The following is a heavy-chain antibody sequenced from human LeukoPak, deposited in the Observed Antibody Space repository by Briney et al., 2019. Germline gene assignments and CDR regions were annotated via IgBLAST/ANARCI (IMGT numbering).Heavy chain of an antibody. CDR1: RDSTGSNY. CDR3: AKSSGSYRP. Sequence: SETLSHTCTVSRDSTGSNYWSWMRPPAGKGLEWIGRIYPSGSNYNPFLKSRVTISVDKSKNQFSLKLISVTAADTAMYYCAKSSGSYRPWGQGTLVTVSS. D-gene: IGHD1-26*01. J-gene: IGHJ5*02. CDR2: IYPSGS. V-gene: IGHV4-4*07.